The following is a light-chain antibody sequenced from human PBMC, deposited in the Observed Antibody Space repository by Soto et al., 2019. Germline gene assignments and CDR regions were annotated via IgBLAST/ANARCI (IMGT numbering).Light chain of an antibody. V-gene: IGLV2-14*01. CDR3: SSYTRISPVG. CDR2: DVS. J-gene: IGLJ2*01. CDR1: SDDVGTYNY. Sequence: QSALTQPASGSGSPGQSITVSCTGTSDDVGTYNYVSWYQQHPGKAPQLILYDVSYRPSGISNRFSGSKSGNTAYLTISSLRAEGEADYYCSSYTRISPVGFGGGTKLTV.